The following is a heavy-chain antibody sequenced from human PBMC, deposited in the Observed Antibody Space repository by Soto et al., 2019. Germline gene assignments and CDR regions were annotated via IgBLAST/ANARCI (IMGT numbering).Heavy chain of an antibody. CDR2: ISSRSSLI. CDR1: GFSFIRHS. D-gene: IGHD6-19*01. J-gene: IGHJ5*02. CDR3: ARERGEYDSGWYIDR. V-gene: IGHV3-21*06. Sequence: GGSLRLSCAASGFSFIRHSFNWVRQAPGRGLEWIAYISSRSSLILYADSVRGRFVISRDNALNSLYLQMNSPRDEDTAIYYCARERGEYDSGWYIDRWGQGTPVTVSS.